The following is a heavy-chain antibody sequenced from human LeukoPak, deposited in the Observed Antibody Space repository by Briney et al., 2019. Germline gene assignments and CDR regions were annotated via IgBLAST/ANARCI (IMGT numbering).Heavy chain of an antibody. J-gene: IGHJ4*02. V-gene: IGHV1-2*02. CDR1: GYTFNDYY. CDR3: ASDAPNYYFDY. Sequence: GASLKVSCKASGYTFNDYYIHWVRQAPGQGLEWMGWINPNSGGTNYAQKFQGRVTMTRDTSISTAYMELSRLRSDDTAVYYCASDAPNYYFDYWGQGTLVTVSS. CDR2: INPNSGGT. D-gene: IGHD4/OR15-4a*01.